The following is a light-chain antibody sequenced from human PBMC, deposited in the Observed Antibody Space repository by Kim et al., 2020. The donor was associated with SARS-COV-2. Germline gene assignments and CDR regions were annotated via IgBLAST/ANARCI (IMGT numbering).Light chain of an antibody. V-gene: IGLV1-44*01. J-gene: IGLJ3*02. CDR2: SNN. Sequence: GQRVTISCSGTRSNIGSNTINWYNQVPGTAPKLLIYSNNLRPSGIPDRFSGSNSGTSASLDISGLQSEDEADYYCAAWDDRLNGWVFGGGTQLTVL. CDR3: AAWDDRLNGWV. CDR1: RSNIGSNT.